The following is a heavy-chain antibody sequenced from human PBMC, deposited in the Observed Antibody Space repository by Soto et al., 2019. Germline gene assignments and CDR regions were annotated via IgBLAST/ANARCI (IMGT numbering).Heavy chain of an antibody. CDR2: IDPSDSYT. D-gene: IGHD2-21*02. CDR1: GYSFTSYW. Sequence: PGESLKISCKGSGYSFTSYWISWVRQMPGKGLEWMGRIDPSDSYTNYSPSFQGHVTISADKSISTAYLQWSSLKASDTAMYYCARRSYCDGDCTRRPYDYYGMDVWGQGTTVTVS. CDR3: ARRSYCDGDCTRRPYDYYGMDV. V-gene: IGHV5-10-1*01. J-gene: IGHJ6*02.